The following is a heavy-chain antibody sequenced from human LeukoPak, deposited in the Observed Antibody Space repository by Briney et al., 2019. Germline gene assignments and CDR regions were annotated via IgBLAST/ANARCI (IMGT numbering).Heavy chain of an antibody. V-gene: IGHV3-20*04. CDR2: INWDGGST. Sequence: GGSLRLSCAASGFTFDEYGMSWVRQAPGKGLEWVSSINWDGGSTAYADSVQGRFTISRDDAKNSLHLQIKSLRAEDTALYYCARDSFSGSSLDYWGRGTLVTVSS. CDR1: GFTFDEYG. CDR3: ARDSFSGSSLDY. J-gene: IGHJ4*02. D-gene: IGHD1-26*01.